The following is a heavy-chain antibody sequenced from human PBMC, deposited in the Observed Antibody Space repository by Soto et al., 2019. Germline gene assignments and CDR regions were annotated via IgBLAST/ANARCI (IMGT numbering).Heavy chain of an antibody. CDR2: ISGIGGST. V-gene: IGHV3-23*01. CDR3: AKEGAYCGGDCSPMGYFDH. J-gene: IGHJ4*02. CDR1: GFTFSSYA. D-gene: IGHD2-21*02. Sequence: EVQLLESGGGLVQPGGSLRLSCAASGFTFSSYAMRWVRQAPGKGLEWVSGISGIGGSTYYSDSVKGRFTISRDKAKHTLYRHMNGLRAEGPAVYYCAKEGAYCGGDCSPMGYFDHWGQVTLVTAS.